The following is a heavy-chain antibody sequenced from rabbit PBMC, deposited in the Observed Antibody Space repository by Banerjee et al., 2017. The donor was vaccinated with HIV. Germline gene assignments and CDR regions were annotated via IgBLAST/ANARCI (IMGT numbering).Heavy chain of an antibody. J-gene: IGHJ4*01. V-gene: IGHV1S40*01. CDR3: ARDVLGVSPFNL. Sequence: QSLEESGGDLVKPGASLTLTCTASGFSFSTSHYICWVRQAPGKGLEWIACIYTGSSGRTYYASWAKGRFTISKTSSTTVTLQVTSLTAADTATYFCARDVLGVSPFNLWGPGTLVTVS. CDR1: GFSFSTSHY. CDR2: IYTGSSGRT. D-gene: IGHD6-1*01.